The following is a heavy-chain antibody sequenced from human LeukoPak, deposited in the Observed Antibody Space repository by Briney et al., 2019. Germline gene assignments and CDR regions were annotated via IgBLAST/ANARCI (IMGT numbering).Heavy chain of an antibody. D-gene: IGHD3-22*01. CDR3: ARAVESYYYDSSGSPGGY. CDR2: ISSSSSYT. V-gene: IGHV3-11*05. CDR1: GFTFSDYY. Sequence: GGSLRLSCAASGFTFSDYYMSWIRQAPGKGLEWVSYISSSSSYTNYADSVKGRFTISRDNAKNSLYLQMNSLRAEDTAVYYCARAVESYYYDSSGSPGGYWGQGTLVTVPS. J-gene: IGHJ4*02.